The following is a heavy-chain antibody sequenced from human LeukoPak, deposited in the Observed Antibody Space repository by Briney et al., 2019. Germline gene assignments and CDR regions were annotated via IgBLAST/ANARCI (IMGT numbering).Heavy chain of an antibody. D-gene: IGHD5-18*01. Sequence: SETLSLTCTVSGGSINNYYWSWIRQPPGKGLEWIGYIYYSGSTNYNPSLKGRVTISVDTSKNQFSLKLSSVTAADTAVYYCAREWIQVYYFDYWGQGTLVTVSS. CDR3: AREWIQVYYFDY. J-gene: IGHJ4*02. V-gene: IGHV4-59*12. CDR1: GGSINNYY. CDR2: IYYSGST.